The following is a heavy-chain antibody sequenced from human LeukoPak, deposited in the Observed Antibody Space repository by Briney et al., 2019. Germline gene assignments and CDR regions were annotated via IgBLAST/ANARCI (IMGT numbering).Heavy chain of an antibody. CDR2: ISGSGGST. V-gene: IGHV3-23*01. CDR1: GFTFSSYA. J-gene: IGHJ4*02. Sequence: QPGGSLRLSCAASGFTFSSYAMSWVRQAPGKGLEWVSAISGSGGSTYYADSVKGRFTISRDNSKNTLYLQMNSLRAEDTAVYYCAKDATHSGPGIVGARYFDYWGQGTLVTVSS. D-gene: IGHD1-26*01. CDR3: AKDATHSGPGIVGARYFDY.